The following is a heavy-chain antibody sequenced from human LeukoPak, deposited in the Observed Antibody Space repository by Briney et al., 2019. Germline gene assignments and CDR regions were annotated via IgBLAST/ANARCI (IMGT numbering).Heavy chain of an antibody. CDR2: LSSTSGII. Sequence: RSLRLSCAASGFTFTTYGMNWARQATGQGLEWGSYLSSTSGIIYYADYVKGRFTIYRDNAKNSLYLQKNSLRDEDTAVYYCARDHVATNLDYWGQGTLVTVSS. V-gene: IGHV3-48*02. CDR3: ARDHVATNLDY. J-gene: IGHJ4*02. D-gene: IGHD5-24*01. CDR1: GFTFTTYG.